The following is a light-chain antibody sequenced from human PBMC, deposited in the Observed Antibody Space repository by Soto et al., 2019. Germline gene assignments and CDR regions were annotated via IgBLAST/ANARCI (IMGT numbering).Light chain of an antibody. V-gene: IGLV2-14*01. Sequence: QCALTQPASVSGSPEQSITISCTGTSSDVGGYDYVSWYQQLPGKAPKLLIYDVNNRPSGVSHRFSGSKSGNTASLTISGLQAEDEADYYCSSYTGSSTFVFGTGTRSPS. CDR3: SSYTGSSTFV. J-gene: IGLJ1*01. CDR2: DVN. CDR1: SSDVGGYDY.